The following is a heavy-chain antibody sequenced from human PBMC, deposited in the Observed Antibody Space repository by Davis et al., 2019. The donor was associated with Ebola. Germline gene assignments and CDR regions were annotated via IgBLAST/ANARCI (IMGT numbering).Heavy chain of an antibody. CDR1: GFSVSTNY. V-gene: IGHV3-66*02. D-gene: IGHD2-2*01. CDR2: TYTGDKT. CDR3: AKPPYCSSTHCRSGHPFDF. J-gene: IGHJ4*02. Sequence: PGGSLRLSCEASGFSVSTNYMTWVRQAPGKGLEWVSVTYTGDKTYYPDPVKGRFTTSRDNSKNTVYLQMNSLRAEDTAVYYCAKPPYCSSTHCRSGHPFDFWGQGTLVTVSS.